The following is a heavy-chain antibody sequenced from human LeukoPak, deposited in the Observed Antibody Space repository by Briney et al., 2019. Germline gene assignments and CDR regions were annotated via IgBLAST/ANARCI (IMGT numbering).Heavy chain of an antibody. CDR1: GYTFTSYG. J-gene: IGHJ3*02. V-gene: IGHV1-18*01. CDR3: ARDISGSYYDAFDI. D-gene: IGHD1-26*01. Sequence: ASVKVSCKASGYTFTSYGISWVRQAPGQGLEWMGWISAYNGNTNYAQKLQGRVTMTTDTSTSTAYMELRSLRSDDTAVYYCARDISGSYYDAFDIWGQGTMVTVSS. CDR2: ISAYNGNT.